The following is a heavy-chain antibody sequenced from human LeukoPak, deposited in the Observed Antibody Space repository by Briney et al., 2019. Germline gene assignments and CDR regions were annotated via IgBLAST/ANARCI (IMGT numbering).Heavy chain of an antibody. V-gene: IGHV3-48*03. Sequence: GGSLRLSCAASGFTFSSYEMNWVRQAPGKGLEWVSYISSSGSTIYYADSVKGRFTISRDNSQNTLYMQMNSLRAEDTAVYYCARSYWRSSSSCFDYWGQGTLVTVSS. CDR2: ISSSGSTI. J-gene: IGHJ4*02. CDR1: GFTFSSYE. CDR3: ARSYWRSSSSCFDY. D-gene: IGHD6-13*01.